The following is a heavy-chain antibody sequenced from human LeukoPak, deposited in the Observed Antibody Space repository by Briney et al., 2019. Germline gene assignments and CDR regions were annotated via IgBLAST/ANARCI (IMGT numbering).Heavy chain of an antibody. Sequence: GGSLRLSCAASGFTLSNYDMNWVRQAPGKGLEWVSSISTSSRYIYYKDSVRGRFTISRDDAKNSLHLEMNSLRAEDTAVYYCARADCSSSTCYLRRSWFVPCGQGTLVTVSS. CDR1: GFTLSNYD. J-gene: IGHJ5*02. CDR3: ARADCSSSTCYLRRSWFVP. V-gene: IGHV3-21*01. CDR2: ISTSSRYI. D-gene: IGHD2-2*01.